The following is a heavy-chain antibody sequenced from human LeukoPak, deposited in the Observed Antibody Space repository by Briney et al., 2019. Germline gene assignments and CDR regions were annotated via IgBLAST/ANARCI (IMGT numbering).Heavy chain of an antibody. Sequence: SETLSLTCSVSGASIRSYYWSWIRQPAEKGLEWIGYIYHTGSTNYSPSLNSRVTMSVDTSKNEFSLKLSSVTAADTAVYHCARQSRLVIFGVANHWFDPWSQGTLVTVSS. D-gene: IGHD3-3*01. J-gene: IGHJ5*02. CDR3: ARQSRLVIFGVANHWFDP. CDR2: IYHTGST. CDR1: GASIRSYY. V-gene: IGHV4-59*08.